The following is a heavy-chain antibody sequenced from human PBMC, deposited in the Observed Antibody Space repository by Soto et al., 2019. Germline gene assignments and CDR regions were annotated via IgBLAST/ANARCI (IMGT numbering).Heavy chain of an antibody. V-gene: IGHV4-34*01. CDR2: INHSGST. J-gene: IGHJ4*02. Sequence: ETLSLTCAVYGGSFSGYYWSWIRQPPGKGLEWIGEINHSGSTNYNPSLKSRVTISVDTSKNQFSLKLSSVTAADTAVYYCARGRIGDYFDYWGQGTLVTVSS. D-gene: IGHD4-17*01. CDR3: ARGRIGDYFDY. CDR1: GGSFSGYY.